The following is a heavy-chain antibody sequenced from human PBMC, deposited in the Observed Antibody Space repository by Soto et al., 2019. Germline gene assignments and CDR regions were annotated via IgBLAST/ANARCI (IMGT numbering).Heavy chain of an antibody. J-gene: IGHJ6*02. V-gene: IGHV1-46*01. Sequence: VRQKTGQGLAWMGIINPSSGSTCYAQKFQGRVTMTRDTSTSTVYRELSSRRSEDTAVYYCAGKHYYYTGMDVWGQGTTVTVSS. CDR3: AGKHYYYTGMDV. CDR2: INPSSGST.